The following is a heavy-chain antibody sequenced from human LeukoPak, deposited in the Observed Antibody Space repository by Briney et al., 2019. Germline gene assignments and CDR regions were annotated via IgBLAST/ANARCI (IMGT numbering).Heavy chain of an antibody. J-gene: IGHJ4*02. Sequence: GASVKVSCKASGGTFSTYAISWVRQAPGQGLEWMGGIIPFLGTTNYAQNFQGRVTITADKSTSTAYMELSSLRSEDTAVYYCARTSHYVDIAATIPYGIYYFDYWGQGTLVAVSS. CDR1: GGTFSTYA. D-gene: IGHD5-12*01. CDR3: ARTSHYVDIAATIPYGIYYFDY. V-gene: IGHV1-69*10. CDR2: IIPFLGTT.